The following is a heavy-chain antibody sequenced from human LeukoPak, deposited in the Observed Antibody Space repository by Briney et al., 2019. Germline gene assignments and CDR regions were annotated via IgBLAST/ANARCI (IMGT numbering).Heavy chain of an antibody. CDR1: GYTFTGYY. D-gene: IGHD3-22*01. V-gene: IGHV1-2*02. CDR3: ARASRPMIVVVSVAFDI. J-gene: IGHJ3*02. Sequence: ASVKVSCKASGYTFTGYYMHWVRQAPGQGLEWMGWINPNSGGTNYAQKFQGRVTMTRDTSISTAYMELSRLRSDDTAVYYCARASRPMIVVVSVAFDIWGQGTMVTVSS. CDR2: INPNSGGT.